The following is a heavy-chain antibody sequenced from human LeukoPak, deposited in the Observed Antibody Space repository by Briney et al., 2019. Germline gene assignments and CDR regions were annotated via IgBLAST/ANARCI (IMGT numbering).Heavy chain of an antibody. CDR3: ARDWSVVPGGARDYHYYYMDV. J-gene: IGHJ6*03. D-gene: IGHD2-21*01. Sequence: ASLNVSCKTSGYTFTAYYIHWVRQAPGQGLEWLGWINPNNAATKLTQKFQGRVTMTRDKSISTAYMELTRLRSDDTAVYYCARDWSVVPGGARDYHYYYMDVWGTGTTVSVSS. CDR1: GYTFTAYY. CDR2: INPNNAAT. V-gene: IGHV1-2*02.